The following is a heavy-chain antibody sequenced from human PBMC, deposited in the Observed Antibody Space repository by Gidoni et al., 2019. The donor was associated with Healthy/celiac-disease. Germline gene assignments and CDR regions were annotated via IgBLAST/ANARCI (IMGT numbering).Heavy chain of an antibody. CDR2: IKQDGSEK. V-gene: IGHV3-7*04. CDR3: ARTGYSSGWTPRRGFDP. J-gene: IGHJ5*02. D-gene: IGHD6-19*01. Sequence: EVQLVASGGVLVQPGGSLSLSCAASGFTFCSYWMSWVRQAPGKGLEWVDNIKQDGSEKYYVDSVKGRLTISRDNAKNSLYLQMNSLRAEDTAVYYCARTGYSSGWTPRRGFDPWGQGTLVTVSS. CDR1: GFTFCSYW.